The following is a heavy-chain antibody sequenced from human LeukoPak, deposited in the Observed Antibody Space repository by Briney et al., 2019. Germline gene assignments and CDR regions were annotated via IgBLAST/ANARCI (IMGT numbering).Heavy chain of an antibody. CDR1: GFTVSSNY. Sequence: GGSLRLSCAASGFTVSSNYMSWVRQAPGKGLEWVSVIYSGGSTYYADSVKGRFTISRDNSKNTLYLQMNSLRAEDTAVYYCARDDTMIRGVIDYYYYGMDVWGQGTTVTVSS. D-gene: IGHD3-10*01. J-gene: IGHJ6*02. CDR3: ARDDTMIRGVIDYYYYGMDV. CDR2: IYSGGST. V-gene: IGHV3-66*01.